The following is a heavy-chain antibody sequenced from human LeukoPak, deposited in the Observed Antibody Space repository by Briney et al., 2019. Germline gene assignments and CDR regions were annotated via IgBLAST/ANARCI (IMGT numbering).Heavy chain of an antibody. CDR3: ARDQLLPKVYFDY. Sequence: GGSLRLSCAASEFSVGSNYMTWVRQAPGKGLEWVSLIYSGGSTYYADSVKGRFTISRDNSKNTLYLQMNSLRAEDTALYYCARDQLLPKVYFDYWGQGTLVTVSS. D-gene: IGHD5-24*01. CDR2: IYSGGST. V-gene: IGHV3-66*01. CDR1: EFSVGSNY. J-gene: IGHJ4*02.